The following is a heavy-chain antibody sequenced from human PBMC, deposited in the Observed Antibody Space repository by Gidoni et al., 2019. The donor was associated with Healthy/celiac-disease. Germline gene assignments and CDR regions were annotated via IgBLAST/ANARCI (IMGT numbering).Heavy chain of an antibody. CDR1: GGTFSSYA. D-gene: IGHD2-2*01. V-gene: IGHV1-69*06. J-gene: IGHJ4*02. CDR2: IIPICGTA. Sequence: QVQLVQSGAEVKKPGSSVKVSCKASGGTFSSYAISWVRQAPGQGLEWMGGIIPICGTANYAQKCQGRVTITADKSTSTAYMELSSLRSEDTAVYYCARDGGACSSTSCYLFDYWGQGTLVTVSS. CDR3: ARDGGACSSTSCYLFDY.